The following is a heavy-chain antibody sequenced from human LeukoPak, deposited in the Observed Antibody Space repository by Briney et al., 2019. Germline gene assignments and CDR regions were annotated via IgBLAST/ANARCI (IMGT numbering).Heavy chain of an antibody. V-gene: IGHV4-39*07. CDR3: ARGERRWYGWPPSDWFDP. CDR2: IYHSGST. CDR1: GGSISSYY. Sequence: SETLSLTCTVSGGSISSYYWGWIRQPPGKGLEWIGSIYHSGSTYYNPSLKSRVTISVDTSKNQFSLKLSSVTAADTAVYYCARGERRWYGWPPSDWFDPWGQGTLVTVSS. J-gene: IGHJ5*02. D-gene: IGHD6-13*01.